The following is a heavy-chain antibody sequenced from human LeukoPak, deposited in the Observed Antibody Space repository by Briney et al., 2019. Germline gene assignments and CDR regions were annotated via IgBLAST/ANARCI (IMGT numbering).Heavy chain of an antibody. V-gene: IGHV2-5*02. J-gene: IGHJ3*02. CDR3: VHRRYNYGFWGAGAFDI. D-gene: IGHD5-18*01. CDR1: GFSLSTSGVG. CDR2: IYWDDDK. Sequence: SGPTLVNPTQTLTLTCSFSGFSLSTSGVGVGWIRQPPGKALEWLALIYWDDDKFYSPSLKSRLTIRKDISKNQVVLTMTTMDPVDTGTYYCVHRRYNYGFWGAGAFDIWGQGTLVAVSS.